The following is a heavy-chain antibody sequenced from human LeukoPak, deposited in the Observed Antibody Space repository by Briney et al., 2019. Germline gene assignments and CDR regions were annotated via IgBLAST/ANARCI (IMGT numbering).Heavy chain of an antibody. CDR3: ARQDPSNNWFDP. CDR1: GGSISSSSYY. J-gene: IGHJ5*02. V-gene: IGHV4-39*01. Sequence: SETLSLTCTVSGGSISSSSYYWGWIRQPPGKGLEWIGSIYYSGSTYYNPSLKSRVTISVDTSKNQLSLKLSSVTAADTAVYYCARQDPSNNWFDPWGQGTLVTVSS. CDR2: IYYSGST.